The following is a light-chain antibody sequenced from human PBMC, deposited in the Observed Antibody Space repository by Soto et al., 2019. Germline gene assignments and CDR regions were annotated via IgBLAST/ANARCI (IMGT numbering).Light chain of an antibody. Sequence: QSALTQPASVSGSPGQSITISCTGTSSDVGGYNYVSWYQQHPGKAPKLMINDVSDRPSGVSNRFSGSKSGNTASLTISGLQAEAEADYYCSSYTSSSTLVVFGGGTKVTVL. J-gene: IGLJ2*01. CDR2: DVS. CDR1: SSDVGGYNY. V-gene: IGLV2-14*01. CDR3: SSYTSSSTLVV.